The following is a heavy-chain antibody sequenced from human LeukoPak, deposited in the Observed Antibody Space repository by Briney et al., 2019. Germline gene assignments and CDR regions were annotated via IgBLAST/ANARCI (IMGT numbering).Heavy chain of an antibody. CDR3: ARDDGNGMDV. CDR2: IKEDGSDK. V-gene: IGHV3-7*01. J-gene: IGHJ6*02. Sequence: GGSLRLSCAASGFTFSSYSMNWVRQAPGKGLEWVANIKEDGSDKYYVDSVKGRFTISRDNAKNSLYVQMNSLRPEDTAVYYCARDDGNGMDVWGQGTTVTVSS. CDR1: GFTFSSYS.